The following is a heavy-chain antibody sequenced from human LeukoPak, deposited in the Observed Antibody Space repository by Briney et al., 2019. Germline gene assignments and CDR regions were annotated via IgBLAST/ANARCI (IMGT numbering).Heavy chain of an antibody. J-gene: IGHJ4*02. CDR3: DKMTTFVVARPPDK. D-gene: IGHD2-15*01. CDR1: SVDAKISG. V-gene: IGHV3-23*01. Sequence: GGSLRLSCAELGYASSVDAKISGLTWVRQAPGKGLEWVSTIGASGSGTDYADSVKGRFAISRDKLKKKLSLEMNSLRVEDKDTSIYDKMTTFVVARPPDKWGQGALVVVSP. CDR2: IGASGSGT.